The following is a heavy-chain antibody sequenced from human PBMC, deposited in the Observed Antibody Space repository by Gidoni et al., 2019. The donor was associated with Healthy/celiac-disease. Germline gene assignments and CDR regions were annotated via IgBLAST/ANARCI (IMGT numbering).Heavy chain of an antibody. D-gene: IGHD6-19*01. V-gene: IGHV3-33*01. CDR3: ARDLKVAGDY. J-gene: IGHJ4*02. CDR1: GFTFSSYG. CDR2: IWYDGSNK. Sequence: QVQLVESGGGVVQPGRSLRLSCAASGFTFSSYGMHWVRQAPGQGLEWVAVIWYDGSNKYYADSVKGRFTISRDNSKNTLYLQMNSLRAEDTAVYYCARDLKVAGDYWGQGTLVTVSS.